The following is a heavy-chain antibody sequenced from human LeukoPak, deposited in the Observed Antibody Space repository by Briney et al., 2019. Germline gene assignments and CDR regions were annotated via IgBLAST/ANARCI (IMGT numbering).Heavy chain of an antibody. CDR2: IYYSGST. CDR1: GGSISSYY. J-gene: IGHJ4*02. D-gene: IGHD5-24*01. CDR3: ARGGDGYNAYFDY. Sequence: SETLSLTCTVSGGSISSYYWSWIRQPPGKGLEWIGYIYYSGSTNYNPSLKSRVTISVDTSKNQFSLKLSSVTAAVTAAYYCARGGDGYNAYFDYWGQGTLVTVSS. V-gene: IGHV4-59*01.